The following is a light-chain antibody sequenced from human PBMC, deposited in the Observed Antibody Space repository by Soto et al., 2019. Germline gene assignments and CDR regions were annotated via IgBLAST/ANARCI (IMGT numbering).Light chain of an antibody. Sequence: QSVLTQPPSVSGAPGQGVTISCTGSSCNVGAGYDVHWYQQPPGTAPKLLIYGNSHRPSGVPDRFSGSKSGTSASLAITGLQAEDEADYYCWSYDSSLTWVFGGGTKLTVL. CDR3: WSYDSSLTWV. CDR2: GNS. CDR1: SCNVGAGYD. V-gene: IGLV1-40*01. J-gene: IGLJ3*02.